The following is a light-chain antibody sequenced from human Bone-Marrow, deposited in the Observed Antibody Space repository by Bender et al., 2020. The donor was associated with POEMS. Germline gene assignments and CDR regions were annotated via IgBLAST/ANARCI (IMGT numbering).Light chain of an antibody. J-gene: IGLJ1*01. CDR2: SNY. V-gene: IGLV1-44*01. CDR3: SSYTTSSAYV. CDR1: DSNFGGNN. Sequence: QSVLTQPPSASGTPGQSVIISCSGTDSNFGGNNVNWYQHLPGSAPRLVVYSNYQRPSGLLNRFSGSKSGNTASLTISGLQAEDDADYFCSSYTTSSAYVFGTGTKVTVL.